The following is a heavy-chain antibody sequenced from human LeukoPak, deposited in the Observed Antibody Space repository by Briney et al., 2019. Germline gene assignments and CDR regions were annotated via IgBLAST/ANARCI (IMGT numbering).Heavy chain of an antibody. D-gene: IGHD3-22*01. CDR1: GGTFSSYA. V-gene: IGHV1-24*01. J-gene: IGHJ2*01. Sequence: ASVKVSCKASGGTFSSYAISWVRQAPGQGLEWMGGFDPEDGETIYAQKFQGRVTMTEDTSTDTAYMELSSLRSEDTAVYYCATRPLHYYDSSGYSYWYFDLWGRGTLVTVSS. CDR3: ATRPLHYYDSSGYSYWYFDL. CDR2: FDPEDGET.